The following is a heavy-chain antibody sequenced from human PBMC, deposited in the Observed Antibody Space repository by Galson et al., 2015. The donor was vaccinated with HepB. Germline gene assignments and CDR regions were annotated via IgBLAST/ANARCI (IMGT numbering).Heavy chain of an antibody. J-gene: IGHJ4*02. Sequence: SLRLSCAASGFTVSSNYMGWVRQAPGKGLEWVSIIYSGTSTYYAAAVRGRFTISRHNFKNTLYLQMNSLRAEDTALYYCATGRLYYYHSSGPGYFDYWGQGTLVTVSS. V-gene: IGHV3-53*04. CDR2: IYSGTST. D-gene: IGHD3-22*01. CDR3: ATGRLYYYHSSGPGYFDY. CDR1: GFTVSSNY.